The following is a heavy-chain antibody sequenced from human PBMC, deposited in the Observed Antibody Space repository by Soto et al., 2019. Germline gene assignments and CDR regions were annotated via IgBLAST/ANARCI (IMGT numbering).Heavy chain of an antibody. Sequence: GGSLRLSCAASGFTFSSYGMHWVRQAPGKGLEWVAVISYDGSNKYYADSVKGRFTISRDNSKNTLYLQMNSLRAEDTAVYYCAKDLSSTVVTTDYYYYGMDVWGQGTTVTVSS. J-gene: IGHJ6*02. CDR1: GFTFSSYG. CDR3: AKDLSSTVVTTDYYYYGMDV. D-gene: IGHD4-17*01. V-gene: IGHV3-30*18. CDR2: ISYDGSNK.